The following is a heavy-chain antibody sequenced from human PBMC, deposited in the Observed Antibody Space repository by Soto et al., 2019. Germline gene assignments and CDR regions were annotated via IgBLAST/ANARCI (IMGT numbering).Heavy chain of an antibody. Sequence: PSETLSLTCTVSGGSISSGGYYWSWVRQHPGKGLEWIGYIYYSGSTYYNPSLKSRVTISVDTSKNQFSLKLSSVTAADTAVYYCARVSGSYYIRTTFDYWGQGTLVTVSS. V-gene: IGHV4-31*03. CDR1: GGSISSGGYY. CDR3: ARVSGSYYIRTTFDY. CDR2: IYYSGST. D-gene: IGHD1-26*01. J-gene: IGHJ4*02.